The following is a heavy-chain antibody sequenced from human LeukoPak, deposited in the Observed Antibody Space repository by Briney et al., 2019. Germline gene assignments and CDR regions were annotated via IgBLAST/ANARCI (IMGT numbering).Heavy chain of an antibody. D-gene: IGHD7-27*01. CDR1: GYTFTSFH. V-gene: IGHV1-8*01. CDR2: MNPNSGDT. J-gene: IGHJ3*02. Sequence: ASVKVSCKASGYTFTSFHIYWVRQATGQGLEWMGWMNPNSGDTAYAHKFQGRITMTRSTSITTAYMELSSLRSEDTAVYYCATRRRAGAAPSAFDIWGQGTMVTVSS. CDR3: ATRRRAGAAPSAFDI.